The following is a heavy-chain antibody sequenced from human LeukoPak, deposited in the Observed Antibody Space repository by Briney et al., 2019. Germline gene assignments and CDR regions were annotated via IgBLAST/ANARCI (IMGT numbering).Heavy chain of an antibody. J-gene: IGHJ3*02. CDR2: ISAYNGNT. CDR1: NYTFTSYG. D-gene: IGHD1-14*01. V-gene: IGHV1-18*01. CDR3: ARDRPGRPLNAFDI. Sequence: ASVKVSCKASNYTFTSYGISWVRQAPGQGLEWMGWISAYNGNTNYAQKLQGRVTMTTDTSTSTAYMELRSLRSDDTAVYYCARDRPGRPLNAFDIWGQGTMVTVSS.